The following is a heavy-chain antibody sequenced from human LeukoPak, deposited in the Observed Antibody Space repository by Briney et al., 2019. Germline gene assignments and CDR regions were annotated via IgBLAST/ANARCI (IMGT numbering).Heavy chain of an antibody. J-gene: IGHJ4*02. CDR1: GFTFSSYW. CDR3: ARAPRPNFWSGYCDY. Sequence: PGGSLRLFCGASGFTFSSYWMSWVRQAPGKGLEWVANIKQDGNEKYYVDSVKGRVTISRDNAKDSLYLQMNSLRAEDTAVYYCARAPRPNFWSGYCDYWGQGTLVTVSS. D-gene: IGHD3-3*01. V-gene: IGHV3-7*01. CDR2: IKQDGNEK.